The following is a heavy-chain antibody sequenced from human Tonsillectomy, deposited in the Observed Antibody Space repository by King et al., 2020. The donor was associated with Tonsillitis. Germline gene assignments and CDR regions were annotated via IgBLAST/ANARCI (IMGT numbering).Heavy chain of an antibody. CDR3: ARDNRDYYGSSGYQGAFDI. J-gene: IGHJ3*02. D-gene: IGHD3-22*01. V-gene: IGHV1-69*12. CDR1: GGTFSSYA. Sequence: QLVQSGAEVKKPGSSVKVSCKASGGTFSSYAISWVRQAPGQGLEWMGGIIPIFGTANYAQKFQGRVTITADESTSTAYMELSSLRSEDTAVYFCARDNRDYYGSSGYQGAFDIWGQGTLVTVSS. CDR2: IIPIFGTA.